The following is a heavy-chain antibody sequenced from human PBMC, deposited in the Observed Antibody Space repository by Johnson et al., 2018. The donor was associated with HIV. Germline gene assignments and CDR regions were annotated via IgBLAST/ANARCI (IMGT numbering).Heavy chain of an antibody. CDR3: AREGRGSSSGAFDI. D-gene: IGHD6-6*01. CDR1: GFTFSSYG. J-gene: IGHJ3*02. V-gene: IGHV3-30*03. CDR2: ISSDESYI. Sequence: VQLVESGGGVVQPGGSLRLSCAASGFTFSSYGMSWVRQAPGTGLEWVAVISSDESYIHYGDSVTGRFIVSKDNSKNTLYLQMSSLRAEDTAVYYCAREGRGSSSGAFDIWGQGTMVTVSS.